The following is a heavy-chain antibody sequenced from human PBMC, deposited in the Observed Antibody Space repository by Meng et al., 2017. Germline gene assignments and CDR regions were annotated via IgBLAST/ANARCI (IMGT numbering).Heavy chain of an antibody. CDR2: INPNSGGT. V-gene: IGHV1-2*02. D-gene: IGHD4-17*01. CDR3: ARGGRYGDYDSAYYYYGMDV. Sequence: ASVKVSCKASGYTFTGYYMHWVRQAPGQGLEWMGWINPNSGGTNYAQKFQGRVTMTRDTSISTAYMELSRLRSDDTVVYYCARGGRYGDYDSAYYYYGMDVWGQGTTVTVSS. CDR1: GYTFTGYY. J-gene: IGHJ6*02.